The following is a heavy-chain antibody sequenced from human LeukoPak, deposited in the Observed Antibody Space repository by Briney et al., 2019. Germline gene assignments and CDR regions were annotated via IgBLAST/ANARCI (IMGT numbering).Heavy chain of an antibody. V-gene: IGHV3-23*01. CDR2: ISGSGGST. Sequence: PGGFLRLSCAASGFTFSSYAMSWVRQAPGKGLEWVSAISGSGGSTYYADSVKGRFTISRDNSKNTLYLQMNSLRAEDTAVYYCAKGPRDTLYSSSSGYFDYXXXGTLVTVSS. CDR3: AKGPRDTLYSSSSGYFDY. CDR1: GFTFSSYA. D-gene: IGHD6-6*01. J-gene: IGHJ4*01.